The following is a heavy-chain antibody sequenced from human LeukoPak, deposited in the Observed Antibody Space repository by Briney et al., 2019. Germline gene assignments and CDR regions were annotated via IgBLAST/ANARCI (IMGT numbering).Heavy chain of an antibody. CDR1: GFISSTSA. V-gene: IGHV3-21*01. CDR2: INSVGSHI. J-gene: IGHJ4*03. CDR3: TRDPAYYLRYGYFDY. Sequence: GGSLRLSCSASGFISSTSAMNWVRQAPGKGLEWVSSINSVGSHIHYRDSVKGRFTISRDNAKNSVYLQMNNLRAADTALYYCTRDPAYYLRYGYFDYWGQGILVTVSS. D-gene: IGHD1-26*01.